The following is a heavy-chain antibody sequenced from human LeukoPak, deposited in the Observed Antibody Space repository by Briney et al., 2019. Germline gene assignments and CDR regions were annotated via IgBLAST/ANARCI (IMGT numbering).Heavy chain of an antibody. CDR3: ARGTFWSGYYLEDSMDV. Sequence: GGSLRLSCAASGFTFSSYGMHWVRQAPGKGLEWVAVIWYDGSNKYYADSVKGRFTISRDNSKNTLYLQMNSLRAEDTAVYYCARGTFWSGYYLEDSMDVWGQGTTVTVSS. V-gene: IGHV3-33*01. CDR2: IWYDGSNK. J-gene: IGHJ6*02. CDR1: GFTFSSYG. D-gene: IGHD3-3*01.